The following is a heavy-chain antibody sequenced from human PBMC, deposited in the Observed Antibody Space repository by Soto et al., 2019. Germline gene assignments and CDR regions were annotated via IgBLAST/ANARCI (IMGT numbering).Heavy chain of an antibody. Sequence: QVQLVQSGAEVKKPGSSVKVSCKASGGTFSSYAISWVRQSPGQGLEWMGGLIPIFGTANYAQKFQSRVTITADESTSTAYMELSSLRSEDTAVYYCARDAGLKTGRFDYWGQGTLVTVSS. CDR3: ARDAGLKTGRFDY. D-gene: IGHD3-16*01. CDR1: GGTFSSYA. J-gene: IGHJ4*02. V-gene: IGHV1-69*12. CDR2: LIPIFGTA.